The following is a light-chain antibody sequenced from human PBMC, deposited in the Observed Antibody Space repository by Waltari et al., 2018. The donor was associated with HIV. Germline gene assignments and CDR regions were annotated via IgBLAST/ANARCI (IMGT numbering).Light chain of an antibody. Sequence: QAVVTQEPSLTVSPGGTVTLTCGSSTGPVTSGHHPYWFQQRPGQAPRTLIYDTTNKPSWTPARFSGSLLGGKAALTLSGAQPEDEAEYYCLLSYAGARPWVFGGGTKLTVL. CDR1: TGPVTSGHH. V-gene: IGLV7-46*01. CDR3: LLSYAGARPWV. CDR2: DTT. J-gene: IGLJ3*02.